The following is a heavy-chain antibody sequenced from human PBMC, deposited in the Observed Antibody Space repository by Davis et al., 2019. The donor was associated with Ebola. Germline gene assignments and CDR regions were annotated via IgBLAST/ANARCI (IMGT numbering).Heavy chain of an antibody. Sequence: AASVKVSCKVSEYTLREISMHWVRQAPGIGLEWMGSFDPEDGETIYAQKFQGRVTMTEDTSTDTAYMELSSLRSEETAVYYCARAQFPTTSDHWGQGTLVTVSS. D-gene: IGHD1-1*01. CDR3: ARAQFPTTSDH. V-gene: IGHV1-24*01. J-gene: IGHJ4*02. CDR2: FDPEDGET. CDR1: EYTLREIS.